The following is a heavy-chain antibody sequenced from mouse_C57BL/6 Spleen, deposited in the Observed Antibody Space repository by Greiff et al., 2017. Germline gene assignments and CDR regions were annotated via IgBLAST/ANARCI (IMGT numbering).Heavy chain of an antibody. J-gene: IGHJ2*01. Sequence: QVQLQQPGAELVKPGASVKLSCKASGYTFTSYWMQWVKQRPGQGLEWIGEIDPSDSYTNYNQKFKGKATLTVDTSSSTAYRQLSSLTSEDSAVYYCARREEGYYFDYWGQGTTLTVSS. V-gene: IGHV1-50*01. CDR1: GYTFTSYW. CDR3: ARREEGYYFDY. CDR2: IDPSDSYT.